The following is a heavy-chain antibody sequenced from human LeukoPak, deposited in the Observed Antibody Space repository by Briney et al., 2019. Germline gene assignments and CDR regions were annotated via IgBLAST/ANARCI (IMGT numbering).Heavy chain of an antibody. D-gene: IGHD3-3*01. Sequence: ASVKVSCKASGYTFTSYGISWVRQAPGQGLEWMGWISAYNGNTNYAQKFQGRVTMTRDTSTSTVYMELSSLRSEDTAVYYCARGYYDFWSGYSPLDYWGQGTLVTVSS. CDR3: ARGYYDFWSGYSPLDY. J-gene: IGHJ4*02. CDR1: GYTFTSYG. CDR2: ISAYNGNT. V-gene: IGHV1-18*01.